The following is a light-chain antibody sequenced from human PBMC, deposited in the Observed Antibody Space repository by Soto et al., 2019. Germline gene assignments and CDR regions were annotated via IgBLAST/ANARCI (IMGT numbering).Light chain of an antibody. J-gene: IGKJ4*01. Sequence: DIQMTQSPSSVSASVGDRVTITCRASQHIASWLAWYQQKPGKAPKLLIYAASNLQSGVPSRFSGSGSGTDFPLNISSLQPEDFETYFCQQANSFPHAFGGGTKVDIK. V-gene: IGKV1D-12*01. CDR1: QHIASW. CDR2: AAS. CDR3: QQANSFPHA.